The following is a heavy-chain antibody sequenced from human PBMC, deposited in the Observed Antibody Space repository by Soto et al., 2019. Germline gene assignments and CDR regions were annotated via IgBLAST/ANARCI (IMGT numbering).Heavy chain of an antibody. V-gene: IGHV3-74*01. Sequence: EVHLLESGGGLVQPGGSLRLSCAASGFTFSSNWMHWVRQVPGKGLVWVSRINTDGSATNYADSVKGRFTTSRDNAKYMLYLQMNSLRVEDTAVYYCARDGEGYWGQGTLVTVSS. CDR3: ARDGEGY. D-gene: IGHD2-21*01. CDR2: INTDGSAT. CDR1: GFTFSSNW. J-gene: IGHJ4*02.